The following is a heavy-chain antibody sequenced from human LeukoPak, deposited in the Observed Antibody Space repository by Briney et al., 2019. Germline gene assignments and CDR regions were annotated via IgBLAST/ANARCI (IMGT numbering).Heavy chain of an antibody. J-gene: IGHJ3*02. D-gene: IGHD1-14*01. CDR3: ARDLAVFDAFDI. V-gene: IGHV4-4*07. CDR2: IYVSGST. CDR1: GGSIRSYY. Sequence: SETLSLTCTVSGGSIRSYYWNWIRQPAGKGLEWIGRIYVSGSTNYNPSLKSRATMSVDTSKNQFFLKLSSVTAADTAVYYCARDLAVFDAFDIWGQGTVVTVSS.